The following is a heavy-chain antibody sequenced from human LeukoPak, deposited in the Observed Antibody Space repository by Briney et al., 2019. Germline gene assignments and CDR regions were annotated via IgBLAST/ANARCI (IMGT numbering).Heavy chain of an antibody. CDR1: GFTFRNFW. CDR2: IHPEGNEK. V-gene: IGHV3-7*04. J-gene: IGHJ4*02. CDR3: ARGDAFSGDH. Sequence: GGSLRLSCAASGFTFRNFWMSWVRQAPGRGLEWVADIHPEGNEKYHVESVKGRFTISRDNPKSPLFLQMNGLRVEDTTVYYCARGDAFSGDHWGQGTLVTVSS.